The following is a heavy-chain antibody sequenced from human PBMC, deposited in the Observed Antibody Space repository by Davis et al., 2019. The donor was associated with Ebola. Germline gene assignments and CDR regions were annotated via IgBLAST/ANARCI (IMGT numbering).Heavy chain of an antibody. J-gene: IGHJ5*01. CDR1: GFTFSSYG. V-gene: IGHV3-30*03. D-gene: IGHD4-11*01. CDR2: ISYDGNNK. Sequence: GGSLRLSCAASGFTFSSYGMHWVRQAPGKGLEWMAAISYDGNNKYYADSVKGRFAISRDNSKDTLYLQMNSLRAEDTAVYYCAGPIYSGKNWFDSWGQGNLVTVSS. CDR3: AGPIYSGKNWFDS.